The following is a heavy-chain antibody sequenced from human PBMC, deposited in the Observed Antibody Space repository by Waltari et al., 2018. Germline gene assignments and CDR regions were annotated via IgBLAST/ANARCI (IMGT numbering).Heavy chain of an antibody. D-gene: IGHD4-17*01. V-gene: IGHV3-49*04. J-gene: IGHJ4*02. Sequence: VQLVESGGGLVQPGGSLRVSCAASGFRFSDYYIQWVRQAPGKGPEWVGFIRSKGNGGTAEYAASVKGRFTISRDDSRSIASLHMNSLKKEDTAVYYCALTTVSLFASWGQGVLVTVSS. CDR3: ALTTVSLFAS. CDR2: IRSKGNGGTA. CDR1: GFRFSDYY.